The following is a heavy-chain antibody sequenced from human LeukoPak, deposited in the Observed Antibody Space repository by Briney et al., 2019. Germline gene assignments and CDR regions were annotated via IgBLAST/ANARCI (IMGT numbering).Heavy chain of an antibody. CDR3: AGDRGVWGSYRLELDY. Sequence: GRSLRLSCAASGFTFSSYGMHWVRQAPGKGLEWVAVIWYDGSNKYYADSVKGRFTISRDNSKNTLYLQMNSLRAEDTAVYYCAGDRGVWGSYRLELDYWGQGTLVTVSS. CDR2: IWYDGSNK. CDR1: GFTFSSYG. V-gene: IGHV3-33*01. J-gene: IGHJ4*02. D-gene: IGHD3-16*02.